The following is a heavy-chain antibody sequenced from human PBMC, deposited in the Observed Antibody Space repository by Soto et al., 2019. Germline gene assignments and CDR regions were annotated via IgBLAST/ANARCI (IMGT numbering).Heavy chain of an antibody. D-gene: IGHD2-15*01. V-gene: IGHV4-59*08. CDR3: ARVHTYCSVGNCVFEF. CDR2: IYYSGST. CDR1: GGSISSYY. Sequence: SETLSLTCTVSGGSISSYYWSWIRQPPGKGLEWIGYIYYSGSTNYNPSLKSRVTISVDTSKNQFSLKLSSVTAADTAVYYCARVHTYCSVGNCVFEFWGRGTLVTVSS. J-gene: IGHJ4*02.